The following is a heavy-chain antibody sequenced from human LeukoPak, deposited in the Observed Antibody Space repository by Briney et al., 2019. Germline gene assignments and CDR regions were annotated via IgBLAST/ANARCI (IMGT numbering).Heavy chain of an antibody. Sequence: SETLSLTCTVSGGSISSSSYYWGWIRQPPGKGLEWIGSIYYSGSTYYNPSLKSRVTISVDTSKNQFSLKLSSVTAADTAVYYCARVVPAAIRWFDPWGQGTLVTVSS. CDR1: GGSISSSSYY. CDR3: ARVVPAAIRWFDP. V-gene: IGHV4-39*07. J-gene: IGHJ5*02. D-gene: IGHD2-2*02. CDR2: IYYSGST.